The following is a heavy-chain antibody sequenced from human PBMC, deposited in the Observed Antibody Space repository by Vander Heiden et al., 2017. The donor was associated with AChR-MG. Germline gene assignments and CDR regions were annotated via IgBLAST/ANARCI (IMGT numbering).Heavy chain of an antibody. J-gene: IGHJ2*01. V-gene: IGHV3-9*01. CDR1: ASTFDDYA. Sequence: EVQLVESGGGVVQPGRSLSLSWSAPASTFDDYAMHWVRQAPGKGLEWVSGISWNSGSIGYADSVKGRFTISRDNAKNSLYLQMNSLRAEDTALYYCAKVAIAVAGWFDLWGRGTLVTVSS. D-gene: IGHD6-19*01. CDR3: AKVAIAVAGWFDL. CDR2: ISWNSGSI.